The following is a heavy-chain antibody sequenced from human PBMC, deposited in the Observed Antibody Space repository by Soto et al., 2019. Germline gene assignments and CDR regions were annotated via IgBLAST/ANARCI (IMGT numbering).Heavy chain of an antibody. CDR2: IYYSGST. CDR3: ARDCGRFLECYGMDV. J-gene: IGHJ6*02. Sequence: PSETLSLTCTVSGGSISSYYWSWIRQPPGKGLEWIGYIYYSGSTNYNPSLKSRVTISVDTSKNQFSLKLSSVTAADTAVYYCARDCGRFLECYGMDVWGQGTTVTVYS. V-gene: IGHV4-59*01. CDR1: GGSISSYY. D-gene: IGHD3-3*01.